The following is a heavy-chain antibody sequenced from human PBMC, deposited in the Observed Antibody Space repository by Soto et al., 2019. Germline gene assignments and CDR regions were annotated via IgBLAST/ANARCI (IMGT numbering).Heavy chain of an antibody. CDR2: FRSSGDGGTT. J-gene: IGHJ4*02. V-gene: IGHV3-23*01. CDR1: GFTFSSYS. CDR3: AKKVNSGPGSQYFDY. Sequence: EVQLLESGGGLVQPGGSLRLSCAASGFTFSSYSMSWVRQAPGKGLEWVSGFRSSGDGGTTYYADSVKGRFTISRDNSKNTLFLQMNSLRAEDTGIYYCAKKVNSGPGSQYFDYWGQGTLVTVSS. D-gene: IGHD3-10*01.